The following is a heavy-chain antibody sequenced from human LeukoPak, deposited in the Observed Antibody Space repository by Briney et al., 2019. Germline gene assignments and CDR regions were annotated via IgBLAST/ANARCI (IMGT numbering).Heavy chain of an antibody. D-gene: IGHD3-9*01. V-gene: IGHV4-4*07. CDR1: GGSVSSYY. Sequence: PSETLSLTCTVSGGSVSSYYWSWIRQPAGKGLEWIGRIYTSGSTNYNPSLKSRVTMSVDTSKNQFSLKLSSVTAADTAVYYCARGAYYDILTGYYGPMDVWGKGTTVTVSS. CDR2: IYTSGST. CDR3: ARGAYYDILTGYYGPMDV. J-gene: IGHJ6*03.